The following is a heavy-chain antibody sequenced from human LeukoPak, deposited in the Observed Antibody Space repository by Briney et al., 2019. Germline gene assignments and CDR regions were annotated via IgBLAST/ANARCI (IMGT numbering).Heavy chain of an antibody. CDR1: GGSISSYY. CDR3: AREKPVTYYFDY. D-gene: IGHD4-17*01. V-gene: IGHV4-59*12. CDR2: IYYSGST. J-gene: IGHJ4*02. Sequence: SETLSLTCTVSGGSISSYYWSWIRQPPGKGLEWIGYIYYSGSTNYNPSLKSRVTISVDTSKNQFSLKLSSVTAADTAVYYCAREKPVTYYFDYWGQGTLVTVSS.